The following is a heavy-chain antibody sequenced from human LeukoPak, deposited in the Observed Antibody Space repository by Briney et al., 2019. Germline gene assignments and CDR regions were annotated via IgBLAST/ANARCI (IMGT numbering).Heavy chain of an antibody. J-gene: IGHJ1*01. Sequence: PGGSLRLSCAASGFTVSRNHMSWVRQAPGKGLEWVSIIYSGGNTDYADSVKGRFTISRDDSKDTLYLQMNSLRAEDTAAYYCAKDPGSGGFTLGGQGPLLHVS. CDR2: IYSGGNT. D-gene: IGHD3-10*01. CDR3: AKDPGSGGFTL. CDR1: GFTVSRNH. V-gene: IGHV3-66*01.